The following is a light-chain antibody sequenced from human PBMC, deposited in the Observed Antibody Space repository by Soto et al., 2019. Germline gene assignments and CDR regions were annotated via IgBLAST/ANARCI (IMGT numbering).Light chain of an antibody. J-gene: IGLJ1*01. CDR1: SSDVGGYNY. V-gene: IGLV2-14*01. CDR3: SSYINSNTLV. CDR2: DVS. Sequence: QSALTQPASVSGSPGQSITISCTGTSSDVGGYNYVSWYQQYPGKAPKLMIYDVSNRPSGVSDRFSGSKSGNTASLTISGLQAEDEADYYCSSYINSNTLVFGTGTKVTVL.